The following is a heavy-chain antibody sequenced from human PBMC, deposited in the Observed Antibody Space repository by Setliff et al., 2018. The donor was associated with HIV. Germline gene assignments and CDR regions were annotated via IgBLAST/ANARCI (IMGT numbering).Heavy chain of an antibody. Sequence: GGSLRLSCAASVFTFTNYGMNWVRQAPGQGLEWVAFIRYDGSQKYYVDSVKGRFTISRDNSKNTLYLQMNSLRVEDTAVYYWAKDVCSGAYCYAYYYYGMDVWGQGTMVTFTS. D-gene: IGHD2-15*01. J-gene: IGHJ6*02. CDR1: VFTFTNYG. V-gene: IGHV3-30*02. CDR3: AKDVCSGAYCYAYYYYGMDV. CDR2: IRYDGSQK.